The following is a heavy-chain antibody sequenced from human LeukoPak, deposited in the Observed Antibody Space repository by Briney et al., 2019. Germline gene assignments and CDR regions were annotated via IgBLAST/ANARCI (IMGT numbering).Heavy chain of an antibody. D-gene: IGHD6-13*01. Sequence: GSLRLSCTASGFTFSSYEMNWVRQAPGKGLEWVSSISSSSSYIYYADSVKGRFTISRDNAKNSLYLQMNSLRAEDTAVYYCARGLSSSWYGNWFDPWGQGTLVTVSS. CDR2: ISSSSSYI. J-gene: IGHJ5*02. CDR3: ARGLSSSWYGNWFDP. CDR1: GFTFSSYE. V-gene: IGHV3-21*01.